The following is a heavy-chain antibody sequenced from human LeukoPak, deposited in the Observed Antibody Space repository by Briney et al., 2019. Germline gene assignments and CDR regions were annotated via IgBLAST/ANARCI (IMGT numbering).Heavy chain of an antibody. CDR1: GFTFSSNW. CDR3: ARDLDYYDSSGYDAFDI. D-gene: IGHD3-22*01. Sequence: GGSLRLSCAASGFTFSSNWMHWVRQAPGKGLEWVSSISSSSSYIYYADSVKGRFTISRGNAKNSLYLQMNSLRAEDTAVYYCARDLDYYDSSGYDAFDIWGQGTMVTVSS. CDR2: ISSSSSYI. J-gene: IGHJ3*02. V-gene: IGHV3-21*01.